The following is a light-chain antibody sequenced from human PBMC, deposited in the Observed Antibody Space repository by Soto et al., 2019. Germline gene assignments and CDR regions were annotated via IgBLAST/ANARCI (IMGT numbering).Light chain of an antibody. CDR3: QQANSFPLT. J-gene: IGKJ4*01. CDR2: DAS. CDR1: QDISDF. Sequence: DIQMTQSPSTLSASVGDRVTITCRASQDISDFLNWYQQKPGAAPKLLIYDASNLQAGVPSRFSGSGSGTDFTLTISSLQPEDFATYYCQQANSFPLTFGGGTKVDIK. V-gene: IGKV1-12*01.